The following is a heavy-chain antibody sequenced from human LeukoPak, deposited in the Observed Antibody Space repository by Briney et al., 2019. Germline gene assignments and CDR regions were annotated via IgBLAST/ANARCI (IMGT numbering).Heavy chain of an antibody. CDR1: GFSFSDYG. J-gene: IGHJ6*02. CDR2: IPYDGTNK. V-gene: IGHV3-30*18. CDR3: AKNRIAADLYGMDV. D-gene: IGHD6-13*01. Sequence: HPGGSLRLSCAASGFSFSDYGMHWVRQAPGKGLQGVAVIPYDGTNKYYADSVKGRFTISRDNSKKTLHLQMNSLRPEDTAIYYCAKNRIAADLYGMDVWGQGTPVTVSS.